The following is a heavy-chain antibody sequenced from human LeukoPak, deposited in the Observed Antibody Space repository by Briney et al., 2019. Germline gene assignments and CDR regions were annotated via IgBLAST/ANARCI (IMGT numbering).Heavy chain of an antibody. CDR1: GGSISSGSYY. CDR2: IYTSGST. J-gene: IGHJ4*02. V-gene: IGHV4-61*02. D-gene: IGHD3-9*01. Sequence: NPSETLSLTCTVSGGSISSGSYYWSWIRQPAGKGLEWIGRIYTSGSTNYNPSLKSRVTISVDTSKNQFSLKLSSVTAADTAVYYCAGQYYDILSPRDQWFPDYWGQGTLVTVSS. CDR3: AGQYYDILSPRDQWFPDY.